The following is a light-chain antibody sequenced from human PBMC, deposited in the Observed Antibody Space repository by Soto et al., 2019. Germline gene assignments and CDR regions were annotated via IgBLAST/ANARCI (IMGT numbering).Light chain of an antibody. Sequence: DIQMTQYPSTLSASVGDRVTITCRASQSISSWLAWYQQKPGKAPKLLIYKASSLESGVPSRFSGSGSGTEFTLTISSLQPDDFATYYCQQYTSWTFGQGTTVEIK. V-gene: IGKV1-5*03. CDR2: KAS. J-gene: IGKJ1*01. CDR3: QQYTSWT. CDR1: QSISSW.